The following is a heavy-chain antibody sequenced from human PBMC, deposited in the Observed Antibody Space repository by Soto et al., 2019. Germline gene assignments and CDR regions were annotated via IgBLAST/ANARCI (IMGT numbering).Heavy chain of an antibody. J-gene: IGHJ3*01. CDR2: FWFDGSNR. CDR1: GFTFRNYV. D-gene: IGHD6-6*01. Sequence: PGGSLRLSCATSGFTFRNYVMNWVRQAPGKGLEWVAVFWFDGSNRYYADSVKGRFTISRDISTSTLYLQMNNMRAEDTAIYYCVRGKNLVAPRVAFDVWGQGSMGTVSS. CDR3: VRGKNLVAPRVAFDV. V-gene: IGHV3-33*01.